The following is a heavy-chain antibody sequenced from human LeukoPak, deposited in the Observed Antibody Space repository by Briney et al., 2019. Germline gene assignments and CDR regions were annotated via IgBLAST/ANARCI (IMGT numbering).Heavy chain of an antibody. V-gene: IGHV3-23*01. CDR2: ISSSGFGT. J-gene: IGHJ3*02. CDR3: AKGARGYSMYAFDI. Sequence: GSLRLSCAASGFTFSTYGMSWVRQAPGKGLEWVSAISSSGFGTYYADSVKGRFTISRDNSKNTLYLQVNSLRAEDTAVYYCAKGARGYSMYAFDIWGQGTMVTVSS. D-gene: IGHD5-18*01. CDR1: GFTFSTYG.